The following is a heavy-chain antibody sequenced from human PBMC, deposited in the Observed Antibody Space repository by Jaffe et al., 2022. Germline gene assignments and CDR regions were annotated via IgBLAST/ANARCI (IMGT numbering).Heavy chain of an antibody. D-gene: IGHD3-10*01. J-gene: IGHJ4*02. CDR3: ARGSAMVQGVIKLTPLFDY. CDR1: GYTFSSYW. V-gene: IGHV3-74*01. Sequence: EVQLVESGGGLVQPGGSLRLSCAASGYTFSSYWMHWVRQAPGKGLVWVSRISGDGSSTGYADSVKGRFTISRDNAKNTLYLQMNSLRAEDTAVYYCARGSAMVQGVIKLTPLFDYWGQGILVTVSS. CDR2: ISGDGSST.